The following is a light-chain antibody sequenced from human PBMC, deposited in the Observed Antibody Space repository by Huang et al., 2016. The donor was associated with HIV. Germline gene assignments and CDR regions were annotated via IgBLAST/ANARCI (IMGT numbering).Light chain of an antibody. J-gene: IGKJ3*01. Sequence: EIVMTQSPGTLSVSPGERATLSCRASQSVRSNLAWYQQKPGQAPSLRIYDASTRATGVPARFSGGGSGTQCTLSISSLQSEDFAVYYCQQYDNWPPFTFGPGTKVDIK. CDR2: DAS. V-gene: IGKV3-15*01. CDR1: QSVRSN. CDR3: QQYDNWPPFT.